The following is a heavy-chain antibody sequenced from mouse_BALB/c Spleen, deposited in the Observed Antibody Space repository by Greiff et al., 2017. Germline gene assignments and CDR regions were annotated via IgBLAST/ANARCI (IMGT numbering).Heavy chain of an antibody. CDR3: ARSGYGKAMDY. V-gene: IGHV3-2*02. CDR2: ISYSGST. CDR1: GYSITSDYA. Sequence: EVQLQQSGPGLVKPSQSLSLTCTVTGYSITSDYAWNWIRQFPGKKLEWMGYISYSGSTSYKPSLKSRISITRDTSKNQFFLQLNSVTTEDTATYYCARSGYGKAMDYWGQGTSVTVSS. D-gene: IGHD2-1*01. J-gene: IGHJ4*01.